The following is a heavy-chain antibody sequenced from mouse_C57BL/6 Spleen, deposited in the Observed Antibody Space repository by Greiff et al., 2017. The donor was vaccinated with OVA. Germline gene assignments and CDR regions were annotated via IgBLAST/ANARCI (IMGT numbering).Heavy chain of an antibody. Sequence: VQLQQPGAELVKPGASVTLSCKASGYTFTSYWMHWVKQRPGQGLEWIGMIHPNSGSTNYTEKFKSKATLTVDKSSSTASMRLSSLTSEDSAVYYCAGGSGSPFAYWGQGTLVTVSA. V-gene: IGHV1-64*01. CDR3: AGGSGSPFAY. CDR2: IHPNSGST. J-gene: IGHJ3*01. CDR1: GYTFTSYW. D-gene: IGHD1-1*01.